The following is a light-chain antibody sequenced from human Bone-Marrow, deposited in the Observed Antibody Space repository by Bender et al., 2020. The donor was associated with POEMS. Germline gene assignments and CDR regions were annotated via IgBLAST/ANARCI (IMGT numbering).Light chain of an antibody. CDR1: RSNIGAGYE. CDR3: SSYSSTNTRVV. V-gene: IGLV1-40*01. Sequence: QSVLTQPPSVSGAPGQRVTISCTGSRSNIGAGYEVHWYQQLPGTAPKLLIYDNTHRPSGVPDRFFGSKSGTSASLAITGLQAEDEADYYCSSYSSTNTRVVFGGGTRLTVL. J-gene: IGLJ2*01. CDR2: DNT.